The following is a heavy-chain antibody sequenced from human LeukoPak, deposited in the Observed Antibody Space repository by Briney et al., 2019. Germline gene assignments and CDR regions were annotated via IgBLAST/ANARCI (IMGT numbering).Heavy chain of an antibody. Sequence: PSETLSLTCTVSGGSISSSSYYWGWIRQPPGKGLEWIGDVYYSGRTYSSPSLKSRVAISVDTSWNQFSLNLNSVTAADTAVYYCARRRYYDSTGYLDWGQGTLVTVSS. CDR2: VYYSGRT. CDR3: ARRRYYDSTGYLD. D-gene: IGHD3-22*01. V-gene: IGHV4-39*01. CDR1: GGSISSSSYY. J-gene: IGHJ1*01.